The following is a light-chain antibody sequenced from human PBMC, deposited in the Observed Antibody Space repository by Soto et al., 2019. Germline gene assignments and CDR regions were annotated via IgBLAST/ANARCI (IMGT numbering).Light chain of an antibody. CDR1: RSDVGDYNY. CDR2: EVN. CDR3: SSYAGSNSLEV. V-gene: IGLV2-8*01. J-gene: IGLJ2*01. Sequence: QSALTQPPSASGSPGQSVTISCTGTRSDVGDYNYVSWYQQHPGKAPKLIIYEVNKRPSGVPDRFSGSKSGNTASLSVAGLQADDEADYYGSSYAGSNSLEVFGGGTKLTVL.